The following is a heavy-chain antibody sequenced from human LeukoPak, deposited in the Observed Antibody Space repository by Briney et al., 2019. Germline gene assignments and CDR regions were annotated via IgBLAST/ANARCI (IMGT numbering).Heavy chain of an antibody. CDR1: GGSISSYY. V-gene: IGHV4-59*08. D-gene: IGHD3-16*01. J-gene: IGHJ4*02. CDR3: ALGIFVY. CDR2: IYYSGST. Sequence: SETLSLTCTVSGGSISSYYWSWIRQPPGKGLEWIGYIYYSGSTNYNPSLKSRVTISVDTSKNQFSLKLSSVTAADTAVYYCALGIFVYWGQGTLVTVSS.